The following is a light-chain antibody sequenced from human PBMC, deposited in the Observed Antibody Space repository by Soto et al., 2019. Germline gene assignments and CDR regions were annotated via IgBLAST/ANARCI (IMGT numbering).Light chain of an antibody. J-gene: IGKJ1*01. CDR1: QTISNY. CDR2: TVS. V-gene: IGKV1-39*01. CDR3: QQSYTTSWT. Sequence: DIQMTQSPSSLSASVGDRVTITCRANQTISNYLNWYQQKPGKAPKLLVYTVSNLHSGVPSRFSGGASGTDFTLTIXXLXXXXXXXXYXQQSYTTSWTFGQGTKVAIK.